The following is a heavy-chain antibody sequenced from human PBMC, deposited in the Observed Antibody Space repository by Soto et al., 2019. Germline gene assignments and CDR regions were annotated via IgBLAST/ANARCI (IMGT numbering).Heavy chain of an antibody. CDR2: IIPMYGTA. D-gene: IGHD3-3*01. CDR3: ASSRVSNSWSAYEI. V-gene: IGHV1-69*12. J-gene: IGHJ3*02. Sequence: QVHLTQSGAEVKKPGSSVKVSCKASGGSFSSHAINWVRQDPGQGHEGVGGIIPMYGTASYGQKFRASVKIVADGATTTVSMELSSLRSEDTDIYYCASSRVSNSWSAYEIWGRGTVVTVSS. CDR1: GGSFSSHA.